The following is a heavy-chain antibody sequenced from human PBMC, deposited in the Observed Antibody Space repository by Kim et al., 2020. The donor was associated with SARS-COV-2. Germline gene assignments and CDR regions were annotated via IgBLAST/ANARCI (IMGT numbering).Heavy chain of an antibody. CDR3: ARDGALYSSGKDAFDI. D-gene: IGHD6-19*01. V-gene: IGHV3-7*01. CDR1: GFTFSSYW. CDR2: IKQDGNQK. Sequence: GALRLSCAASGFTFSSYWMTWVRQAPGKGLEWVANIKQDGNQKYYVDSVKGRFTISRDNAKNSLYLQMNSLRAEDTAVYYCARDGALYSSGKDAFDIWGPETMVTVSS. J-gene: IGHJ3*02.